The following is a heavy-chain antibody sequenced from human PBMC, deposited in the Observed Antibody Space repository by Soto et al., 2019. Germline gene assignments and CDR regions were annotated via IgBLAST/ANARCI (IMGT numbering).Heavy chain of an antibody. V-gene: IGHV1-2*02. Sequence: AAVKVSCKASGYTFTENHVHWLRRAPGPDLEWMGWINPKSGDTKYAQKFQGRVTMTRDTSIDTAYMEVTSLTSDDTATSYCARNKYGDYIRWSLDPWGQGTLVTVSS. D-gene: IGHD4-17*01. CDR3: ARNKYGDYIRWSLDP. CDR1: GYTFTENH. CDR2: INPKSGDT. J-gene: IGHJ5*02.